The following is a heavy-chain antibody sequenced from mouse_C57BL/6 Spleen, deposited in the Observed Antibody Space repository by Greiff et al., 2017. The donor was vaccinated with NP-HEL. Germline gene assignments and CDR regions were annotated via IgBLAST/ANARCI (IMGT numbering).Heavy chain of an antibody. V-gene: IGHV2-2*01. CDR3: ATNGLYGNYNFDV. CDR1: GFSFTSYG. D-gene: IGHD2-10*02. CDR2: IWSGGST. Sequence: VQLQQSGPGLVQPSQRLSITCTVSGFSFTSYGVHWVRQSPGKGLEWLGVIWSGGSTDYNAAFISRMSISKDNSKSQVFFKRNSLQAYDTAIYYCATNGLYGNYNFDVWGTGTTVTVSS. J-gene: IGHJ1*03.